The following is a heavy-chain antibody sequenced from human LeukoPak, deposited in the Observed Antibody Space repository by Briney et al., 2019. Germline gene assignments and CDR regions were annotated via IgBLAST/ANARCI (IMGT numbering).Heavy chain of an antibody. Sequence: PGGSLRLSCAASGFTFDDYGMYWVRQVPGKGLEWVSLIGADGGSTYYAESVKGRFTISRDNSKNSLYLQMNSLKTEDTALYYCGRDIGGRLLRLYYYYDYGLDVWGQGTTVSVSS. CDR2: IGADGGST. J-gene: IGHJ6*02. CDR3: GRDIGGRLLRLYYYYDYGLDV. V-gene: IGHV3-43*02. CDR1: GFTFDDYG. D-gene: IGHD5-12*01.